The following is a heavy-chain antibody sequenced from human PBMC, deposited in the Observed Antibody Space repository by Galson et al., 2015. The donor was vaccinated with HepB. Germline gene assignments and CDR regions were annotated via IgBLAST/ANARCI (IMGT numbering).Heavy chain of an antibody. D-gene: IGHD4-11*01. CDR2: FDPEDGET. CDR3: ATDAHTVTEGYYYYSMDV. CDR1: GYTLTELS. J-gene: IGHJ6*02. Sequence: SVKVSCKVSGYTLTELSMHWVRQAPGKGLEWMGGFDPEDGETIYAQKFQGRVTMAEDTSTDTAYMELSSLRSEDTAVYYCATDAHTVTEGYYYYSMDVWGQGTTVTVSS. V-gene: IGHV1-24*01.